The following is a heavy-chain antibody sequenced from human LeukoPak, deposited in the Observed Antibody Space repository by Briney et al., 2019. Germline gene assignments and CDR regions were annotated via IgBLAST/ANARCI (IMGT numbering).Heavy chain of an antibody. V-gene: IGHV1-46*01. D-gene: IGHD3-22*01. J-gene: IGHJ5*02. CDR1: GYTFTSYY. CDR3: ARAQNYYDSSGYYDWFDP. CDR2: INPSGGST. Sequence: ASVKVSCKASGYTFTSYYMHWVRQAPGQGLEWMGIINPSGGSTSYAQKFQGRVTMTRDMSTSTVYMELSSLRSEDTAVYYCARAQNYYDSSGYYDWFDPWGQGTLVTVSS.